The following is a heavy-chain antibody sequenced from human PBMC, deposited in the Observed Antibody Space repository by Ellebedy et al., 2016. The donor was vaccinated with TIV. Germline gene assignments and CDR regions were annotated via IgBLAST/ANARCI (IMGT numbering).Heavy chain of an antibody. D-gene: IGHD3-9*01. J-gene: IGHJ3*01. CDR1: ENTFTPFG. Sequence: AASVKVSCKASENTFTPFGINWVRQAPGERFEWLGWINTNNGKPTYAKGFTGRFVISLDHSASTAYLQINSLKAEATAVYYCAIESYDTLTGYYVSAFDVWGQGTTVTVSS. CDR2: INTNNGKP. V-gene: IGHV7-4-1*02. CDR3: AIESYDTLTGYYVSAFDV.